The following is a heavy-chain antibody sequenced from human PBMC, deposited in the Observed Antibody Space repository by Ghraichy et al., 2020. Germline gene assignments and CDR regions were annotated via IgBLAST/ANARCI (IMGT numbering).Heavy chain of an antibody. CDR3: AKGSSIVVVPAAIADKGPFDP. J-gene: IGHJ5*02. Sequence: ETLSLTCAASGFTFSSDAMSWVRQAPGKGLEWVSAISGSGGSTYYADSGKGRFTISRDNSKNTLYLQMNSLRAEDTAVYYCAKGSSIVVVPAAIADKGPFDPWGQGSLVTVSS. CDR1: GFTFSSDA. D-gene: IGHD2-2*01. CDR2: ISGSGGST. V-gene: IGHV3-23*01.